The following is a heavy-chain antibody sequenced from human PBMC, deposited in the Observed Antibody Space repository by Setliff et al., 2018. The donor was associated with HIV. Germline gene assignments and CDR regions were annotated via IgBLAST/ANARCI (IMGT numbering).Heavy chain of an antibody. Sequence: SETLSLTCTVSGASITRGTHYCNWIRQPAGKGLQWIGRIYTSGRGSDTYNPSLKSRATISVDTSKTQFSLKLNSVTAADTAVYYCARDQGYSTSFAFDVWGPGTMVTVSS. CDR3: ARDQGYSTSFAFDV. D-gene: IGHD6-13*01. CDR1: GASITRGTHY. CDR2: IYTSGRGSD. J-gene: IGHJ3*01. V-gene: IGHV4-61*02.